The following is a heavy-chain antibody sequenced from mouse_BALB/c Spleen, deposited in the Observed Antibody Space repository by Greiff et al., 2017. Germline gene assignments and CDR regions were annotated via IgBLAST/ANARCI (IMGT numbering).Heavy chain of an antibody. J-gene: IGHJ3*01. Sequence: VQLQESGPGLVAPSQSLSITCTVSGFSLTSYGVHWVRQPPGKGLEWLGVIWAGGSTNYNSALMSRLSISKDNSKSQVFLKMNSLQTDDTAMYYCATLSGTGGFAYWGQGTLVTVSA. V-gene: IGHV2-9*02. CDR2: IWAGGST. CDR1: GFSLTSYG. D-gene: IGHD4-1*01. CDR3: ATLSGTGGFAY.